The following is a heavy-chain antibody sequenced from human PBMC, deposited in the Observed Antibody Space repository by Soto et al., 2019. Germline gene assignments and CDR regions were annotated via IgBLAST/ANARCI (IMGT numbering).Heavy chain of an antibody. Sequence: EVQLVESGGGLVQPGGSLRLSCAASGFTFSSYWMNWVRQAPGKGLEWVANIKQDGSEQYYVDSVKGRFTISRDNAKNSQYLQMNSLRVEDTAVYYCAGGSGRLKTDWGQGTLVTVSS. CDR3: AGGSGRLKTD. V-gene: IGHV3-7*04. D-gene: IGHD6-19*01. J-gene: IGHJ4*02. CDR2: IKQDGSEQ. CDR1: GFTFSSYW.